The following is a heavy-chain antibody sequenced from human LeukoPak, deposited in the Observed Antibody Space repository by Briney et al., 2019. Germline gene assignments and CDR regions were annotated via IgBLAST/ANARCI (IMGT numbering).Heavy chain of an antibody. V-gene: IGHV1-18*04. CDR2: ISAYNGNT. CDR3: AREMDSYTAMVYTLDY. Sequence: GAPVKVSCKTSGYTFTSYGISWVRQAPGQGLEWMGWISAYNGNTNYAQKLQGRVTMTTDTSTSTAYMELRSLRSDDTAVYYCAREMDSYTAMVYTLDYWGQGTLVTVSS. J-gene: IGHJ4*02. D-gene: IGHD5-18*01. CDR1: GYTFTSYG.